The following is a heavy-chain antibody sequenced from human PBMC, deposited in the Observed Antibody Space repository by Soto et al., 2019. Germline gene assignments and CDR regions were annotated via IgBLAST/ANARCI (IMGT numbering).Heavy chain of an antibody. CDR1: GFTFSDYY. CDR2: ISSSSSYT. Sequence: GGSLRLSCAASGFTFSDYYMSWIRQAPGKGLEWASYISSSSSYTNYADSVKGRFTISRDNAKNSLYLQMNSLRAEDTAVYYCARDSGPYDSSGYYSLDYWGQGTLVTVSS. V-gene: IGHV3-11*06. D-gene: IGHD3-22*01. CDR3: ARDSGPYDSSGYYSLDY. J-gene: IGHJ4*02.